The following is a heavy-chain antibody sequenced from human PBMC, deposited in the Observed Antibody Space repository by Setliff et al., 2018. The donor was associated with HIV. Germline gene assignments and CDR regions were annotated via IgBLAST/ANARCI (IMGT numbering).Heavy chain of an antibody. CDR1: GYVFTNYW. V-gene: IGHV5-51*01. D-gene: IGHD3-9*01. CDR2: ISPDDSDT. J-gene: IGHJ5*01. Sequence: GESLKISCKSSGYVFTNYWIGWVRQMPGKGLEWMGIISPDDSDTRYSPSFQGQVTISVDKSTSTAYLQGSSLKASDSAIYYCARRGYYDILTGYYSPWFDPWGQGTMVTVSS. CDR3: ARRGYYDILTGYYSPWFDP.